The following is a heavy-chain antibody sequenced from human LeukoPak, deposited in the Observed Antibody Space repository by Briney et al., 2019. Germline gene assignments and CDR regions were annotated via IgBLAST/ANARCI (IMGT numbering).Heavy chain of an antibody. CDR1: GFTFSSYI. Sequence: GGSLRLSCAASGFTFSSYIMNWVRQAPGKGLEWVSSISSSSSYIYYADSVKGRFTISRDNSKNTLYLQMNSLRAEDTAVYYCARDLNTARFDYWGQGTLVTVSS. D-gene: IGHD5-18*01. V-gene: IGHV3-21*06. CDR2: ISSSSSYI. J-gene: IGHJ4*02. CDR3: ARDLNTARFDY.